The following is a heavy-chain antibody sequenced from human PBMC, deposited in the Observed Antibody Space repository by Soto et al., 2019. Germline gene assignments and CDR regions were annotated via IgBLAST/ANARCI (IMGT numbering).Heavy chain of an antibody. CDR2: IYYSGST. V-gene: IGHV4-31*03. Sequence: TSETLSLTCTVSGGSISSGGYYWSWIRQHPGKGLEWIGYIYYSGSTYYNPSLKSRVTISVDTSKNQFSLKLSSVTAADTAVYYCTRIAVTGPFDYWGPGTLVTVSS. CDR3: TRIAVTGPFDY. J-gene: IGHJ4*02. CDR1: GGSISSGGYY. D-gene: IGHD6-19*01.